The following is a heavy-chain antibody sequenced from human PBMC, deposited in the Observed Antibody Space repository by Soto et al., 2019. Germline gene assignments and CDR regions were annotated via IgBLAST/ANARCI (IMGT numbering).Heavy chain of an antibody. V-gene: IGHV4-31*03. CDR3: AREPYHYDSSGYYDY. CDR2: IYYSGST. J-gene: IGHJ4*02. D-gene: IGHD3-22*01. CDR1: GGSMSSGGYY. Sequence: SETLSLTCSVSGGSMSSGGYYWSWIRQHPGRGLEWIGYIYYSGSTYYTPSLKSRLSISLDTSKNQFSLKLSSVTAADTAVYYCAREPYHYDSSGYYDYWGQGTLVTVSS.